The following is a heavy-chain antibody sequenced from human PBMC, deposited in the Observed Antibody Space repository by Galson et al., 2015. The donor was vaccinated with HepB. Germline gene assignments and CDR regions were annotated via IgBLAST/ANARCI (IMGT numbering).Heavy chain of an antibody. CDR3: ARDTFGTNGVCPEV. Sequence: SLRLSCAASGFTFSSYAMHWVRQAPGKGLEWVAVISYDGSNKYYADSVKGRFTISRDNSKNTLYLQMNSLRAEDTAVYYCARDTFGTNGVCPEVWGQGTLVTVSS. D-gene: IGHD2-8*01. CDR2: ISYDGSNK. CDR1: GFTFSSYA. V-gene: IGHV3-30-3*01. J-gene: IGHJ4*02.